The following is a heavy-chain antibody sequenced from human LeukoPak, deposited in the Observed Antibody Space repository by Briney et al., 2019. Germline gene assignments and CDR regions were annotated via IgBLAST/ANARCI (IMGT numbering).Heavy chain of an antibody. D-gene: IGHD6-13*01. CDR2: ISSNGGST. CDR3: ARGSSSWYWYFDV. V-gene: IGHV3-64*01. J-gene: IGHJ2*01. CDR1: GYTLTELS. Sequence: SCKVSGYTLTELSMHWVRQAPGKGLEYVSGISSNGGSTYYANSVKGRFTISRDNSKNTLNLQTGSLRAEDMAVYYCARGSSSWYWYFDVWGRGTVVTVSS.